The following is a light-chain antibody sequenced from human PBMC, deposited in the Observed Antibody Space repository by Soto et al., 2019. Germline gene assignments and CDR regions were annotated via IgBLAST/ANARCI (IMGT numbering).Light chain of an antibody. CDR1: QAISGC. Sequence: DIQMTQSPSTLSGSLGDRVTITGRASQAISGCLAWYQHKPGKAPKLLIYKASTLKSGVPARFSGGGSGTEFTLTISSLQSDDFATYYCQHYNSYSEAFGQGTKVDIK. V-gene: IGKV1-5*03. CDR2: KAS. CDR3: QHYNSYSEA. J-gene: IGKJ1*01.